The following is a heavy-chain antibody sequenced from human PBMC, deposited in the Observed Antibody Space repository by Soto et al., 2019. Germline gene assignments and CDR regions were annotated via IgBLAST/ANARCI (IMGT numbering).Heavy chain of an antibody. CDR2: IYYSGST. V-gene: IGHV4-59*01. D-gene: IGHD3-10*01. Sequence: PSETLSLTCTVSGGSISSYYWSWIRQPPGKGLEWIGYIYYSGSTNYNPSLKSRVTISVDTSKNQFSLKMGSVTAADTAVYYCAIGFNYYGSGTLKLDSWGQGTLVTVSS. CDR1: GGSISSYY. CDR3: AIGFNYYGSGTLKLDS. J-gene: IGHJ4*02.